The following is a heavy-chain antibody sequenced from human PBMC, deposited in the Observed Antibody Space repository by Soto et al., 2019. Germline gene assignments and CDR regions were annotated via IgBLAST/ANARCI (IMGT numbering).Heavy chain of an antibody. D-gene: IGHD6-19*01. V-gene: IGHV3-73*01. CDR2: IRSKANSYAT. CDR3: TPSGWPYCFDY. CDR1: GFTFSGSA. J-gene: IGHJ4*02. Sequence: GGSLRLSCAASGFTFSGSAMHWVRQASGKGLEWVGRIRSKANSYATAYAASVKGRFTISRDDSKNTAYLQMNSLKIEDTAVYYCTPSGWPYCFDYWGQGTLVTVSS.